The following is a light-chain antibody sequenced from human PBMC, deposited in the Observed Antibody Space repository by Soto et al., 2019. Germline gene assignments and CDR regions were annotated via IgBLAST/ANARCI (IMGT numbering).Light chain of an antibody. CDR1: SSDVGGYNY. CDR3: RSYTTSGSLV. V-gene: IGLV2-14*01. CDR2: DVS. J-gene: IGLJ2*01. Sequence: QSALTQPDSVSGSPGQSITISCTGTSSDVGGYNYVSWYQQHPGKAPKLMIYDVSNRPSGVSNRFSGSKSGNTASLTISGLQAEDEADYYCRSYTTSGSLVFGGGTKLTVL.